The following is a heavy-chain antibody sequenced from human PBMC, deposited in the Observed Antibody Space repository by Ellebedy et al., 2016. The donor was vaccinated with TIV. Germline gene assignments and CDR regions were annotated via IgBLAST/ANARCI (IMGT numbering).Heavy chain of an antibody. J-gene: IGHJ4*02. V-gene: IGHV1-18*04. D-gene: IGHD2-8*01. CDR1: GYSFSIFG. CDR3: ARALRGLLKGGY. CDR2: ISIYNGNT. Sequence: ASVKVSCKASGYSFSIFGFSWVRQAPGQGLEWLGWISIYNGNTKYSQKFQGRVNMTTDTSTTTVYIARRSLRSDDPAVYYCARALRGLLKGGYWGQGTLVTVSS.